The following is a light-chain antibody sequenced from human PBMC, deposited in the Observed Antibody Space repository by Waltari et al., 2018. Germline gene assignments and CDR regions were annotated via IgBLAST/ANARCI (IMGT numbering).Light chain of an antibody. V-gene: IGKV1-5*01. CDR3: QQSYSSPLT. CDR1: QSINNW. J-gene: IGKJ4*01. CDR2: DAS. Sequence: DIQMTQSPSTLSASVGDRVTLTCRASQSINNWLAWFQQKPGKAPKLLIYDASSLESGVPSRFSGSGSGTEFTLTISSLQPDDFATYYCQQSYSSPLTFGGGTNVDI.